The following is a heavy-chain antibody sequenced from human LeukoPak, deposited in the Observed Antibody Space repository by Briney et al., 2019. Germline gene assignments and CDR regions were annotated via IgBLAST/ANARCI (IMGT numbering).Heavy chain of an antibody. CDR3: AKDHWPGTTVVTQADN. CDR2: ISGTGSST. CDR1: GFSFRNFA. D-gene: IGHD4-23*01. V-gene: IGHV3-23*01. J-gene: IGHJ4*02. Sequence: QPGGSLRLSCVASGFSFRNFAIHWVRQAPGKGLEWVSGISGTGSSTYYAESVKGRFTISRDNSKNTLYLQMNSLRAEDTAIYYCAKDHWPGTTVVTQADNWGQGTLVTVSS.